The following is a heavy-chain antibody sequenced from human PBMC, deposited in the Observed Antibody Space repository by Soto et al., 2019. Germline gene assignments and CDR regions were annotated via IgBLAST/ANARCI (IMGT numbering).Heavy chain of an antibody. Sequence: GGSLRLSCAASGFTFSSYGMHWVRQAPDKGLEWVAVISYDGSNKYYADSVKGRFTISRDNSKNTLYLQMNSLRAEDTAVYYCAKGGSRSGWYYFDYWGQGTLVTVSS. J-gene: IGHJ4*02. CDR3: AKGGSRSGWYYFDY. V-gene: IGHV3-30*18. D-gene: IGHD6-19*01. CDR1: GFTFSSYG. CDR2: ISYDGSNK.